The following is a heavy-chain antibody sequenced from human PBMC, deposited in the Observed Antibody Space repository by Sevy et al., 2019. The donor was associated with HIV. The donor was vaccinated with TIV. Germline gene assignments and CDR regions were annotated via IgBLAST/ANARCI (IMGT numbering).Heavy chain of an antibody. CDR1: GFTFSSYA. V-gene: IGHV3-21*04. CDR2: INAISSNI. CDR3: ARDLFSGGNAVFGY. J-gene: IGHJ4*02. Sequence: GGSLRLSCTASGFTFSSYAMNWVRQAPGKGLEWVSSINAISSNIYYADSVKGRFTISRDNAENSLYLQMNSVRAEDTAVYYCARDLFSGGNAVFGYWGQGTLVTVSS. D-gene: IGHD2-15*01.